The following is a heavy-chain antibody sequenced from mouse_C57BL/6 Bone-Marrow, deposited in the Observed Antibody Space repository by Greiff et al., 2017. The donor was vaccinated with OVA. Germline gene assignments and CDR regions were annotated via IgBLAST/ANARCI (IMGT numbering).Heavy chain of an antibody. CDR2: ISDGGSYT. CDR3: ARDGVITTVVRTYYFDY. Sequence: EVKLMESGGGLVKPGGSLKLSCAASGFTFSSYAMSWVRQTPEKRLEWVATISDGGSYTYYPDNVKGRFSISRDNAKNNLYLQMSHLKSEDTAMYYCARDGVITTVVRTYYFDYWGQGTTLTVSS. D-gene: IGHD1-1*01. CDR1: GFTFSSYA. J-gene: IGHJ2*01. V-gene: IGHV5-4*01.